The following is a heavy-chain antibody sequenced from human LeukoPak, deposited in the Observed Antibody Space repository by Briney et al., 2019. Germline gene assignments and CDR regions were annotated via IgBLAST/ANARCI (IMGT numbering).Heavy chain of an antibody. CDR3: ARQIIRGQYLVHFDY. D-gene: IGHD6-13*01. CDR2: IYYSGST. V-gene: IGHV4-59*08. CDR1: GSSISSYY. Sequence: SETLSLTCTVSGSSISSYYWTWIRQPPGKGLEWIGYIYYSGSTNYNPSLKSRVTISVDTSKSQFSLRLNSVTAADTAVYYCARQIIRGQYLVHFDYWGQGTLVTVSS. J-gene: IGHJ4*02.